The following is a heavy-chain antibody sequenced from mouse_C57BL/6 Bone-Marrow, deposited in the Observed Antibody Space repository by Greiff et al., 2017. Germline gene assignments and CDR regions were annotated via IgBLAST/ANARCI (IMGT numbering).Heavy chain of an antibody. Sequence: DVHLVESGGGLVKPGGSLKLSCAASGFTFSDYGMHWVSQAPEKGLEWVAYISSGSSTIYYAETVKGRVTISRDNAKNTLFLQMPSLRSEDTAMDYCADAYDCGAYGGQGTLVTVSA. J-gene: IGHJ3*01. D-gene: IGHD2-2*01. CDR3: ADAYDCGAY. CDR2: ISSGSSTI. V-gene: IGHV5-17*01. CDR1: GFTFSDYG.